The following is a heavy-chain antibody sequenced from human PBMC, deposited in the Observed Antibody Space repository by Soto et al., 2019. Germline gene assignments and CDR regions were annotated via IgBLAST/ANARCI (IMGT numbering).Heavy chain of an antibody. Sequence: SATLSLTCTFSGSPITGDYWGWIRQPPGKGLEYIGHIYYTGSTRYNPSLTSRVTISLDTSREQFSLKLTSVTAADTAVYYCARGGHGTIPICFGYPSIWGESWGKGTLVT. CDR2: IYYTGST. V-gene: IGHV4-59*01. D-gene: IGHD7-27*01. CDR3: ARGGHGTIPICFGYPSIWGES. J-gene: IGHJ1*01. CDR1: GSPITGDY.